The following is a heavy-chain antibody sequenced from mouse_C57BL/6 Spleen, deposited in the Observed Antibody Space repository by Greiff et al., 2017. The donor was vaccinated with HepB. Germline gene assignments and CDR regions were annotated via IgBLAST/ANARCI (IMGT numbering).Heavy chain of an antibody. CDR3: ARMGKSVTTVHYAMDY. CDR2: IYPGSGST. D-gene: IGHD1-1*01. CDR1: GYTFTSYW. Sequence: QVQLQQPGAELVKPGASVKMSCKASGYTFTSYWITWVKQRPGQGLEWIGDIYPGSGSTNYNEKFKSKATLTVDTSSSTAYMQLSSLTSEDSAVYYCARMGKSVTTVHYAMDYWGQGTSVTVSS. V-gene: IGHV1-55*01. J-gene: IGHJ4*01.